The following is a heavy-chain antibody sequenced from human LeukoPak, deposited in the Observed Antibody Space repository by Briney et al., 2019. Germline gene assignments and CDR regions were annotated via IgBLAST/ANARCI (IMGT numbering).Heavy chain of an antibody. J-gene: IGHJ4*02. CDR3: ARDKPHLSAFDF. CDR2: IGTAGDT. D-gene: IGHD3-16*02. Sequence: GGSLRLSCAASGFTLSSYDTHWVRQTTGKPLEWVSGIGTAGDTYYSASVKGRFTLSRENARNSLYLQMNNLRAGDTAVYYCARDKPHLSAFDFWGQGTLVTVSS. CDR1: GFTLSSYD. V-gene: IGHV3-13*04.